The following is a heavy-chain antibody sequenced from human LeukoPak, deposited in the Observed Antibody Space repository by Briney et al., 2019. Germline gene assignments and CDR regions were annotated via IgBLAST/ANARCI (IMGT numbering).Heavy chain of an antibody. CDR1: GGTFSSYA. J-gene: IGHJ3*02. CDR2: IIPIFGTA. CDR3: ARAIAYSSSWVAFDI. D-gene: IGHD6-6*01. Sequence: SVKVSCKASGGTFSSYAISWVRQAPGQGLEWMGGIIPIFGTANYAQKFQGRVTITADKSTSTAYMELNSLRSEDTAVYYCARAIAYSSSWVAFDIWGQGTMVTVSS. V-gene: IGHV1-69*06.